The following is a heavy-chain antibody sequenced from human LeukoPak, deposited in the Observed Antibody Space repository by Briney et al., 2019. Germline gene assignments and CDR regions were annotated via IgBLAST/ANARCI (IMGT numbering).Heavy chain of an antibody. CDR2: IYKTGST. CDR1: GGSISSGFYS. CDR3: SRHPTGFPNLFDR. V-gene: IGHV4-39*01. J-gene: IGHJ5*02. D-gene: IGHD3-10*01. Sequence: SETLSLLCSVSGGSISSGFYSWGWIRQPPGKGLEWIGSIYKTGSTYNPSLKSRITIFVNTSKNQLSMKLSSVTPPETDVISFSRHPTGFPNLFDRWGQGTLVTVSS.